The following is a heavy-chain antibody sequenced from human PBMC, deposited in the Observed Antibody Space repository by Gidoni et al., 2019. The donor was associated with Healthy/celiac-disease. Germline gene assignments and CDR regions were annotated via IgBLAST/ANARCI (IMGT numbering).Heavy chain of an antibody. Sequence: EVQLLESGGGLVQPGGSLRLSCAASGFTFSSYAMIWVRQAPGKGLEWVSVISGSGGSTYYADSVKGRFTISRDNSKNTLYLQMNSLRAEDTAVYYCAKEAIVRAFGGVIVKTEYFDYWGQGTLVTVSS. V-gene: IGHV3-23*01. J-gene: IGHJ4*02. D-gene: IGHD3-16*02. CDR2: ISGSGGST. CDR3: AKEAIVRAFGGVIVKTEYFDY. CDR1: GFTFSSYA.